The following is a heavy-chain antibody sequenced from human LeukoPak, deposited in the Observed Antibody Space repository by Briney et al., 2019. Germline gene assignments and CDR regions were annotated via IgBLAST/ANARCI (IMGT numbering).Heavy chain of an antibody. CDR3: ARDGDYDYVWGSHRQFDY. CDR1: GFTFSSYS. J-gene: IGHJ4*02. V-gene: IGHV3-21*01. D-gene: IGHD3-16*02. Sequence: TGGSLRLSCAASGFTFSSYSMNWVRQAPGKGLEWVSSISSSSSYIYYADSVKGRFTISRDNAKNSLYLQMNSLRAEDTAVYYCARDGDYDYVWGSHRQFDYWGQGTLVTVSS. CDR2: ISSSSSYI.